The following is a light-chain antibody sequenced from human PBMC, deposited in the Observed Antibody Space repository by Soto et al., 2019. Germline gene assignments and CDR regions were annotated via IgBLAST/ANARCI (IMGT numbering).Light chain of an antibody. CDR1: SRDVGIYNL. Sequence: QSALAQPASVSGSPGQSITISCTGTSRDVGIYNLVSWYQLHPGKVPKPIIYEDTKRPSGISSRFSGSESGITAFLTISGLQAEDEADYYCCSYAGSSTYVFGTATKVTVL. J-gene: IGLJ1*01. V-gene: IGLV2-23*01. CDR2: EDT. CDR3: CSYAGSSTYV.